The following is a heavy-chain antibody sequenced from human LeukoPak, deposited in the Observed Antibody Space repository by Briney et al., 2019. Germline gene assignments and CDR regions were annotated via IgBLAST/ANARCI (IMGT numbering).Heavy chain of an antibody. CDR2: IRSKAYGGTT. V-gene: IGHV3-49*04. CDR1: GFTFGDYA. Sequence: GGSLRLSCTVSGFTFGDYAVSWVRQAPGKGLEWVGFIRSKAYGGTTEYAASVKGRFTISRDDSKSIAYLQMNSLKTEDTAVYYCTRANGDYVIYYFDYWGQGTLVTVSS. D-gene: IGHD4-17*01. J-gene: IGHJ4*02. CDR3: TRANGDYVIYYFDY.